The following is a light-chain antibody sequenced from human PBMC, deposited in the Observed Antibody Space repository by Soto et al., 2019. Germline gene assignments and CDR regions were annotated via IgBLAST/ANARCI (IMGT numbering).Light chain of an antibody. Sequence: DIEVTQSPATLSLSPGERATLSGRASQSVSSFFAWYQQQPGQSPRLLIYDASNRASGIPARFTGSGSGTDFTLTISRVEPEDSAVYYCQQRGDSWTFGQGTKVDI. J-gene: IGKJ1*01. CDR2: DAS. CDR3: QQRGDSWT. V-gene: IGKV3-11*01. CDR1: QSVSSF.